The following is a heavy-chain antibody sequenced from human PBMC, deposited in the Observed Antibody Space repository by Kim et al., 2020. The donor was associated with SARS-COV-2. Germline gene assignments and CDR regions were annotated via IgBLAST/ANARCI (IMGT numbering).Heavy chain of an antibody. CDR3: AKGIGRYFGSGSFYTYAMDV. Sequence: GGSLRLSCGVSGFTFSSFSMNWVRQTPGKGREWVSGISGSGGSTYYADSVKGRFTISRDNSKSTLDLEMRRLRVEDTAVYYCAKGIGRYFGSGSFYTYAMDVWGQGTTVTVSS. J-gene: IGHJ6*02. CDR1: GFTFSSFS. V-gene: IGHV3-23*01. CDR2: ISGSGGST. D-gene: IGHD3-10*01.